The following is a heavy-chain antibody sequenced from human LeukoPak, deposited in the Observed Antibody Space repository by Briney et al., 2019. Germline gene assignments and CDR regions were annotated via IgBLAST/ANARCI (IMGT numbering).Heavy chain of an antibody. D-gene: IGHD3-10*01. V-gene: IGHV4-59*08. CDR2: IYYSGST. J-gene: IGHJ5*02. CDR3: ARLPILWFGELPGFDP. Sequence: SETLSLTCTVSGSSISSYYWSWIRQPPGKGLEWIGYIYYSGSTNYNPSLKSRVTISVDTSKNQFSLKLSSVTAADTAVYYCARLPILWFGELPGFDPWGQGTLVTVSS. CDR1: GSSISSYY.